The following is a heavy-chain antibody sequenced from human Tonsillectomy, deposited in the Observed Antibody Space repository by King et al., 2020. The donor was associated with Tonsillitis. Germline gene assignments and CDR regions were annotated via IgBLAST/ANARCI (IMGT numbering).Heavy chain of an antibody. CDR2: ISGSGGST. D-gene: IGHD3-22*01. CDR3: ATSRTDYYDTSGYYQTEACDY. J-gene: IGHJ4*02. CDR1: GFTFSSYA. Sequence: VQLVESGGGLGQPGGSLRLSCAASGFTFSSYAMSWVRQAPGKGLEWVSAISGSGGSTYYADSVRGRVTISRDKSKNTLYLQMDSLRDEDTAGYYCATSRTDYYDTSGYYQTEACDYWGQGTLVTVSS. V-gene: IGHV3-23*04.